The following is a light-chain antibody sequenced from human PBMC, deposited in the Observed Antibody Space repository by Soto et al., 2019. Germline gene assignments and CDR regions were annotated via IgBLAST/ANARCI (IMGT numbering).Light chain of an antibody. J-gene: IGKJ1*01. V-gene: IGKV1-39*01. CDR3: QQSYSSLRT. Sequence: DIQMTQSPSSLSESVGDRVTITCRASQSISRHLNWYQQKPGKAPKLLIYAASSLQSGVPSRFSGSGSGTDFTLTISSLQPEDSATYYCQQSYSSLRTFGQGPKVDIK. CDR2: AAS. CDR1: QSISRH.